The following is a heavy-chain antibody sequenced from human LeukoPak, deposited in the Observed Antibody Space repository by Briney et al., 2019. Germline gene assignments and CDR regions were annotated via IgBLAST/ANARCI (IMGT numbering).Heavy chain of an antibody. CDR1: GGSISSSSYY. V-gene: IGHV4-39*01. CDR2: IYYSGST. J-gene: IGHJ4*02. Sequence: SETLSLTYNVSGGSISSSSYYWGWIRQPPGKGLEWIGSIYYSGSTYYNPSLKSRVTISVDTSKNQFSLKLSSVTAADTAVYYCARHYSSGWYALTNFDYWGQGTLVTVSS. CDR3: ARHYSSGWYALTNFDY. D-gene: IGHD6-19*01.